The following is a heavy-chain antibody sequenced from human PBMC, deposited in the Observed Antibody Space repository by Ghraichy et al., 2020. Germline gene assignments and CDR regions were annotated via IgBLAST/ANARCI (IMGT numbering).Heavy chain of an antibody. J-gene: IGHJ4*02. Sequence: ETLSLTCTVSGVSISSSSDYWGWIRQPPGKGLEWIGSIYYSWSTYYNPSLKSRVTISVDTSKNQFSLKPSSETAADTAVYYCARQSGYAIAVAVCPYFDYWGQGTLVPVSS. CDR3: ARQSGYAIAVAVCPYFDY. V-gene: IGHV4-39*01. D-gene: IGHD6-13*01. CDR1: GVSISSSSDY. CDR2: IYYSWST.